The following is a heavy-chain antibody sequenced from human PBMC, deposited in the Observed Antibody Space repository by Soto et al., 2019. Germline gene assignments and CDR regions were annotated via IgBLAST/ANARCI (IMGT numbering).Heavy chain of an antibody. Sequence: EVQLLESGGGLVQPGGSLRLSCAASGFTFSSYAMSWVRQAPGKGLEWVSAISGSGGSTYYADSVKGRFTISRDNSKNTLYLQMNSVRAEDTAVYYCAKDPTPYSSGWPYGMDVWGQGTTVTVSS. CDR3: AKDPTPYSSGWPYGMDV. V-gene: IGHV3-23*01. CDR2: ISGSGGST. D-gene: IGHD6-19*01. J-gene: IGHJ6*02. CDR1: GFTFSSYA.